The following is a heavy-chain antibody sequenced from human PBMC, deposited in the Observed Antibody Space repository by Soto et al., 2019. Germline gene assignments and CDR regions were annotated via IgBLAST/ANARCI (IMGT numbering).Heavy chain of an antibody. CDR2: IYWDDDK. J-gene: IGHJ6*03. Sequence: SGPTLVQPTQPLTLTCTFSGFSLSTSGVGVGWIRQPPGKALEWLALIYWDDDKRYSPSLKSRLTITKDTSKNQVVLTMTNMDPVDTATYYCARWYSSSWYEYNQKERYYMDVWGKGTTVTVSS. CDR3: ARWYSSSWYEYNQKERYYMDV. CDR1: GFSLSTSGVG. D-gene: IGHD6-13*01. V-gene: IGHV2-5*02.